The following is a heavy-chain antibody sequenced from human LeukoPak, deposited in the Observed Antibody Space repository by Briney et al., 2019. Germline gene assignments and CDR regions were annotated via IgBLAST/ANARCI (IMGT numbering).Heavy chain of an antibody. D-gene: IGHD2-2*01. J-gene: IGHJ4*02. Sequence: GGSLRLSCAASGFNFSSYGMTWVRQAPGKGLEWVSGIIGGAGSTYYADSVKGRFTISGDNSKNTLFLQMNSLRAEDTAVYYCAHGAVYQLDYWGQGTLVTVSS. CDR2: IIGGAGST. CDR1: GFNFSSYG. CDR3: AHGAVYQLDY. V-gene: IGHV3-23*01.